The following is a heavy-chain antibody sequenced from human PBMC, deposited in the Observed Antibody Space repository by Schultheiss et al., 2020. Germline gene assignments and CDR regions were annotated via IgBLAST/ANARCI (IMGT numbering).Heavy chain of an antibody. V-gene: IGHV3-30*18. J-gene: IGHJ6*02. CDR2: ISYDGSNK. Sequence: GESLKISCAASGFTFSSYGMHWVRQAPGKGLEWVAVISYDGSNKYYADSVKGRFTISRDNSKNTLYLQMDSLRAEDTAVYYCANTVQPYYYGMDVWGQGTTVTVSS. CDR1: GFTFSSYG. CDR3: ANTVQPYYYGMDV. D-gene: IGHD1-1*01.